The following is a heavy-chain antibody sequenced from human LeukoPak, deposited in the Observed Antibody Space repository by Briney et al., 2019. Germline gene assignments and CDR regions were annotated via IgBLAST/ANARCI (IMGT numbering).Heavy chain of an antibody. CDR1: GFTFTDHY. Sequence: ASVKVSCKSSGFTFTDHYIHWVRQGPGQGLEWMGYIGPHSTFTSSPQEFQGRVTMTRDASMSTAYMELTRLTSDDTAVYCCVREGEGPLSKDFDYWGQGTLVTVSS. J-gene: IGHJ4*02. D-gene: IGHD2/OR15-2a*01. CDR2: IGPHSTFT. V-gene: IGHV1-2*02. CDR3: VREGEGPLSKDFDY.